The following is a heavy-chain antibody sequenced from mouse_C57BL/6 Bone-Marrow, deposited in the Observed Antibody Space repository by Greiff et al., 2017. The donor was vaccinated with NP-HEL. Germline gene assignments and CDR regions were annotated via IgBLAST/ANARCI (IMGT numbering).Heavy chain of an antibody. V-gene: IGHV3-6*01. Sequence: ESGPGLVKPSQSLSLTCSVTGYSITSGYYWNWIRQFPGNKLEWMGYISYDGSNNYNPSLKNRISITRDTSKNQFFLKLNSVTTEDTATYYCARRWLLRYRYAMDYWGQGTSVTVSS. CDR2: ISYDGSN. CDR3: ARRWLLRYRYAMDY. D-gene: IGHD1-1*01. CDR1: GYSITSGYY. J-gene: IGHJ4*01.